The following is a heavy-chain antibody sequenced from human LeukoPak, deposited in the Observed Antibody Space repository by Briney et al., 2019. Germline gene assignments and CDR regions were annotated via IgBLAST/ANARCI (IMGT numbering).Heavy chain of an antibody. CDR2: INPSGGST. J-gene: IGHJ4*02. V-gene: IGHV1-46*01. Sequence: ASVKVSCKASEYTFTSYYMHWVRQAPGQGLEWMGIINPSGGSTSYAQKFQGRVTMTRDTSTSTVYMELSSLRSEDTAVYYCARDEVIFKGSYYFGYWGQGTLVTVSS. CDR3: ARDEVIFKGSYYFGY. CDR1: EYTFTSYY. D-gene: IGHD3-3*02.